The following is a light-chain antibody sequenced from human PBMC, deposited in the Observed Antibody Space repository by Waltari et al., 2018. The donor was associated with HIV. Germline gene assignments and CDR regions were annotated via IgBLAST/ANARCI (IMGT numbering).Light chain of an antibody. CDR1: DKHIGHEG. J-gene: IGLJ3*02. CDR2: RGG. V-gene: IGLV10-54*01. CDR3: SAWDSSLSAWV. Sequence: AGLTQPPSVSKDLGQNVTPTRTGNDKHIGHEGVGCQLRHPGHPPEVCSYRGGARPPGVSQRYSVSTSGNKASLTIPGLRVEDEGIYYCSAWDSSLSAWVFGGGTRLTVL.